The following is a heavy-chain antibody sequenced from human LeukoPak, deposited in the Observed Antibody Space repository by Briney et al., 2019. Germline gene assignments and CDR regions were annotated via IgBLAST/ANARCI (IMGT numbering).Heavy chain of an antibody. CDR2: ISSSSSYI. J-gene: IGHJ6*02. CDR1: GFTFSSYS. Sequence: PGGSLRLSCAASGFTFSSYSMNWVRQAPGKGLEWVSSISSSSSYIYYADSVKGRFTISRDNAKNSLYLQMNSLRAEDTAVYYCARAHYDILTGYYYYYYGMDVWGQGTTVTVSS. CDR3: ARAHYDILTGYYYYYYGMDV. V-gene: IGHV3-21*01. D-gene: IGHD3-9*01.